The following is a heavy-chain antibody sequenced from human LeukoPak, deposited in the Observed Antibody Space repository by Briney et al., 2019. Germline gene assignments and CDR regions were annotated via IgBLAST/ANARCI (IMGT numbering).Heavy chain of an antibody. J-gene: IGHJ4*02. CDR3: ARDYDSSGYYSG. Sequence: SDTLSLTCTVSGGSISSYYWSWIRQPPGKGLEWIGYIYYSGSTNYNPSLKSRVTISVDTSKNQFSLKLSSVTAADTAVYYCARDYDSSGYYSGWGQGTLVTVSS. D-gene: IGHD3-22*01. CDR1: GGSISSYY. V-gene: IGHV4-59*01. CDR2: IYYSGST.